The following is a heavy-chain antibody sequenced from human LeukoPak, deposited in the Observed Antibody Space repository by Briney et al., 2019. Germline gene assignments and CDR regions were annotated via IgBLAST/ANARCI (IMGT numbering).Heavy chain of an antibody. V-gene: IGHV1-24*01. CDR3: ARDRSGYDFWSGYPYYYYYYGMDV. D-gene: IGHD3-3*01. Sequence: ASVKVSCKVSGYTLTELSMHWVRQAPGKGLEWMGGFDPEDGETIYAQKFQGRVTMTEDTSTDTAYMELSSLRSEDTAVYYCARDRSGYDFWSGYPYYYYYYGMDVWGQGTTVTVSS. CDR2: FDPEDGET. CDR1: GYTLTELS. J-gene: IGHJ6*02.